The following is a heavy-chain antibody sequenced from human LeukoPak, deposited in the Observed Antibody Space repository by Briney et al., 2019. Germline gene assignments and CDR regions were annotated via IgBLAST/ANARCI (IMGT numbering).Heavy chain of an antibody. CDR2: IYYSGST. D-gene: IGHD2-2*02. Sequence: SETLSLTCTVSGGSISSYYWSWIRQPPGKGLEWVGYIYYSGSTNYNPSLKSRVTISVDTSKNQFSLKLSSVTAADTAVYYCAREVAGGYCSSTSCYKGIYDYWGQGTLVTVSS. V-gene: IGHV4-59*01. J-gene: IGHJ4*02. CDR3: AREVAGGYCSSTSCYKGIYDY. CDR1: GGSISSYY.